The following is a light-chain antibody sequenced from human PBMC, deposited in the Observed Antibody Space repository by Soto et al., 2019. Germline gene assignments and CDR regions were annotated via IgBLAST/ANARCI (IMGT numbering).Light chain of an antibody. Sequence: QSALTQPRSVSGSPGQSVTISCTGASSDVGAYNYVSWYRQHPDKAPKLMIYDVSERPSGVPDRFSGSKSGNSASLTISGLQSEDEADYYCCSYAGSFSYVFGSATKLTVL. CDR2: DVS. V-gene: IGLV2-11*01. J-gene: IGLJ1*01. CDR1: SSDVGAYNY. CDR3: CSYAGSFSYV.